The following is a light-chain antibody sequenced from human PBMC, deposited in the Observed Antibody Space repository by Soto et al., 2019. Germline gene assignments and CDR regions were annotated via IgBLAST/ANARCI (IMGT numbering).Light chain of an antibody. V-gene: IGKV1-39*01. CDR2: TAS. J-gene: IGKJ2*01. Sequence: DTRMTQSPSSLSASVGDTVTITCRASQSISTYLNWYQQKPGKAPKLLIYTASTLQSGVPSRFGGSGSGTEFTLTISNLQPEDFATYYCQQGYSPPRTFGLGTKLVIK. CDR1: QSISTY. CDR3: QQGYSPPRT.